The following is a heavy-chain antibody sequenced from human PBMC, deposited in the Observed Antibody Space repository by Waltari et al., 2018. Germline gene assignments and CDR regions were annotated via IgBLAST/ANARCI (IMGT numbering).Heavy chain of an antibody. CDR2: TYYRSKWYN. V-gene: IGHV6-1*01. CDR3: ARTEPGGLFNS. Sequence: QVQLQQSGPGLVTPEQTLSLPCATSGDSVPRNCTAWNRIRQSPSRGLEWLGSTYYRSKWYNDYAVSVKSRITINPDTSKNQFSLQLNSVTPEDTAVYYCARTEPGGLFNSWGQGTLVTVSS. CDR1: GDSVPRNCTA. D-gene: IGHD3-16*01. J-gene: IGHJ4*02.